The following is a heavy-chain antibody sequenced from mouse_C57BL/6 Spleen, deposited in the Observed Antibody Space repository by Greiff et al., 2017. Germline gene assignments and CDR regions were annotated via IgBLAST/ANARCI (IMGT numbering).Heavy chain of an antibody. CDR1: GYTFTSYW. V-gene: IGHV1-74*01. CDR3: AIWDGYNWYFDV. Sequence: QVQLKQPGAELVKPGASVKVSCKASGYTFTSYWMHWVKQRPGQGLEWIGRIHPSDSDTNYNQKFKGKATLTVDKSSSTAYMQLSSLTSEDSAVYYCAIWDGYNWYFDVWGTGTTVTVSS. J-gene: IGHJ1*03. D-gene: IGHD2-3*01. CDR2: IHPSDSDT.